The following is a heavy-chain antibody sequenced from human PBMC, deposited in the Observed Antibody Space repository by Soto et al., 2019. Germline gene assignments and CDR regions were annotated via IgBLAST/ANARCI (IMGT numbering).Heavy chain of an antibody. V-gene: IGHV4-31*11. CDR2: IYYSGST. Sequence: SETLSLTCAVSGGSISSGGYYWSWIRQHPGKGLEWIGYIYYSGSTYYNPSLKSRVTISLDTSKNQFSLKLSSLTAADTAVYYCARVFGFGGMDVWGQGTTVTVSS. CDR3: ARVFGFGGMDV. CDR1: GGSISSGGYY. D-gene: IGHD3-10*01. J-gene: IGHJ6*02.